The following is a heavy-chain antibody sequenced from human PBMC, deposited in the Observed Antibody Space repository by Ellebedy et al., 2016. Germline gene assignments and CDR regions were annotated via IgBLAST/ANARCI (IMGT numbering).Heavy chain of an antibody. CDR3: ANMTSTVTKGDWFDP. J-gene: IGHJ5*02. Sequence: SVKVSXXASGGTFSSYAISWVRQAPGQGLEWMGGIIPIFGTANYAQKFQGRVTITADESTSTAYMELSSLRSEDTAVYYCANMTSTVTKGDWFDPWGQGTLVTVSS. CDR2: IIPIFGTA. V-gene: IGHV1-69*13. D-gene: IGHD4-17*01. CDR1: GGTFSSYA.